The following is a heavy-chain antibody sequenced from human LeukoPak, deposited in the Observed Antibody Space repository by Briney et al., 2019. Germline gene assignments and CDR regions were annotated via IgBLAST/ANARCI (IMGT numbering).Heavy chain of an antibody. J-gene: IGHJ4*02. D-gene: IGHD1-26*01. CDR2: FSDSGSA. CDR3: VRQLVGRSDSD. V-gene: IGHV4-39*01. CDR1: GGSIISSSFY. Sequence: PSETLSLTCTVSGGSIISSSFYWVWIRQPPGKGLEYIGSFSDSGSAYYNPSLESRAIISVDMSKSQFSLKLSSVTDADTAVYYCVRQLVGRSDSDWGQGTLVTVSS.